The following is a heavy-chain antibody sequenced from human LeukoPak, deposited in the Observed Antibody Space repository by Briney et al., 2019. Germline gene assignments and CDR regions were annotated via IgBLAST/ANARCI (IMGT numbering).Heavy chain of an antibody. V-gene: IGHV4-34*01. D-gene: IGHD3-16*01. Sequence: PSETLSLTCVVYGASFSDYYWTWIRQPPGQGVEWIGEINRSGSTNYNPSLKSRVTLSVDTSKKQFSLNLNSVTAADTAVYYCASITFGGVLDYWGQGNLVTVSS. J-gene: IGHJ4*02. CDR3: ASITFGGVLDY. CDR1: GASFSDYY. CDR2: INRSGST.